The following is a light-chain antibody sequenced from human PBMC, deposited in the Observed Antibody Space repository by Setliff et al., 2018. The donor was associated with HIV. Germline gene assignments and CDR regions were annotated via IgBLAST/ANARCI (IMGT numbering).Light chain of an antibody. CDR1: SSYVVDYDY. CDR3: YSHADRSIWV. V-gene: IGLV2-11*01. CDR2: DVN. Sequence: QSALTQPRSVSGSLGQSVTVSCSGTSSYVVDYDYVSWYQKHPGKAPKLMIYDVNKRPSGVPDRFSGSKSGTTASLTISGLQADDEADYYCYSHADRSIWVFGGGTKVTVL. J-gene: IGLJ3*02.